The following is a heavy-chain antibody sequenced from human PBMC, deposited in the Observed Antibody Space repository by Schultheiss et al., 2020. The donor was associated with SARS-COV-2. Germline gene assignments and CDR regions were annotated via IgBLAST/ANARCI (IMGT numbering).Heavy chain of an antibody. CDR1: GYTFTSYG. Sequence: ASVKVSCKASGYTFTSYGISWVRQAPGQGLEWMGGFDPEDGETIYAQKFQGRVTMTEDTSTDTAYMELSSLRSEDTAVYYCATSGLDAFDIWGQGTMVTVSS. CDR2: FDPEDGET. CDR3: ATSGLDAFDI. V-gene: IGHV1-24*01. J-gene: IGHJ3*02.